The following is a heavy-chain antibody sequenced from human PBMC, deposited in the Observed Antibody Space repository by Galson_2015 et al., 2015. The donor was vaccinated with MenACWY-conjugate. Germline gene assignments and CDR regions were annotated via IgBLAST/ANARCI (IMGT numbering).Heavy chain of an antibody. V-gene: IGHV2-70*12. D-gene: IGHD5-18*01. J-gene: IGHJ4*02. Sequence: PALVKPTQPLTLTCTFSGFSLTTTGMCVSWIRQPPGKALEWLALIDWDDDKYYNTSLKTRLAISKDTSKNQVVLTMTNMDPVDTATYYCAHGGYSSGYVFDYWGQGTLVTVSS. CDR2: IDWDDDK. CDR3: AHGGYSSGYVFDY. CDR1: GFSLTTTGMC.